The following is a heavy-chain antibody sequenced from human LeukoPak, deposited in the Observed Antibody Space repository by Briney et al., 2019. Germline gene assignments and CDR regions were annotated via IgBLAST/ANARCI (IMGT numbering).Heavy chain of an antibody. V-gene: IGHV4-59*01. D-gene: IGHD3-3*01. CDR1: GAAISTYF. CDR3: ARDFWSGSVGFDP. Sequence: PSETLSLTCTVSGAAISTYFWSWIRQSPGKGLEWIGYIYSSGSTNYNPSLKSRVTISVDASKNQFALTLRSLTAADTAVYYCARDFWSGSVGFDPWGQGTLVTVSS. CDR2: IYSSGST. J-gene: IGHJ5*02.